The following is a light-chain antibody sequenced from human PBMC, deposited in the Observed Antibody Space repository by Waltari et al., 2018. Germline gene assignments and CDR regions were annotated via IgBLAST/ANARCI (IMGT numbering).Light chain of an antibody. Sequence: QSALTQPASVSGSPGQSITISCPGTSRDVGFYDLVSWFPQHPGKAPKVIIYKVNNRPSGVSNRFSGSKSANTASLTISGLQAEDEADYYCSSYTRRSYWVFGGGTQLTVL. CDR2: KVN. V-gene: IGLV2-14*01. CDR1: SRDVGFYDL. J-gene: IGLJ3*02. CDR3: SSYTRRSYWV.